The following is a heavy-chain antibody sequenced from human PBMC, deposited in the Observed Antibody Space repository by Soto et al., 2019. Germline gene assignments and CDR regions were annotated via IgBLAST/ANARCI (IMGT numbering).Heavy chain of an antibody. Sequence: PGGSLRLSCAASGFTFRSFTMNWVRQAPGKGLEWVSTISSNSAYVYYTDALRGRFTISRDNAKNSLHLQMNSLRAEDTAVYYCTRDESRDISARGLFETSGQPTLVTXSS. J-gene: IGHJ5*02. CDR2: ISSNSAYV. D-gene: IGHD3-10*01. CDR1: GFTFRSFT. V-gene: IGHV3-21*01. CDR3: TRDESRDISARGLFET.